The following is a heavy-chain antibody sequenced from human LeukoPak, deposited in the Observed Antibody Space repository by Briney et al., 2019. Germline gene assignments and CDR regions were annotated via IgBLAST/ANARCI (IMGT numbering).Heavy chain of an antibody. Sequence: SVKLSCKASGGTFSSYAISWVRQAPGQGLEWMGGIIPIFGTANYAQESHGRVTITADKSTSTAYMELSSLRSEDTAVYYCFVGSTQYCSSTSCRRGSIDYWGQGTLVTVSS. D-gene: IGHD2-2*01. V-gene: IGHV1-69*06. CDR3: FVGSTQYCSSTSCRRGSIDY. J-gene: IGHJ4*02. CDR2: IIPIFGTA. CDR1: GGTFSSYA.